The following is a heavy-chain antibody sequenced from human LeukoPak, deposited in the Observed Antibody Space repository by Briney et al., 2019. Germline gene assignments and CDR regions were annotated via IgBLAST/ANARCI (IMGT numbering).Heavy chain of an antibody. CDR1: GFTFTNAW. Sequence: GGSLRLSCAASGFTFTNAWMSWVPQAPGKGLEWVGRIKSKTAGGTTDYAAPVKGRFTISRDESENTLYLQMNSLKSEDTAVYYCTTGGYVWGQGTLVTVSS. J-gene: IGHJ4*02. D-gene: IGHD5-12*01. V-gene: IGHV3-15*01. CDR2: IKSKTAGGTT. CDR3: TTGGYV.